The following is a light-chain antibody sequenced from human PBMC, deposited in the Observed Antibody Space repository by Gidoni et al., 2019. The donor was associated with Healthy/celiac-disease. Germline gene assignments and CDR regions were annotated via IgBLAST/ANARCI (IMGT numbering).Light chain of an antibody. V-gene: IGKV1-39*01. CDR3: QQSYSTPPCS. J-gene: IGKJ2*04. CDR2: AAS. Sequence: DIQMTQSPSSLSASVGDRVTITCRASQSISSYLNWYQQKPGKAPKLLIYAASSLQSGAPSRFSGSGSGTDFTLTISSLQPEDFATYYCQQSYSTPPCSFGQGTKLEIK. CDR1: QSISSY.